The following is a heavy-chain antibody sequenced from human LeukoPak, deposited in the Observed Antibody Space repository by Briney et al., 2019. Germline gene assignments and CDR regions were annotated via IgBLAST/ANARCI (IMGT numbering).Heavy chain of an antibody. CDR2: INPNSGGT. CDR1: GYTFTGYY. CDR3: ARDGMVRGVIIGSYGMDV. D-gene: IGHD3-10*01. V-gene: IGHV1-2*02. Sequence: ASVKVSCKASGYTFTGYYMHWVRQAPGQGLEWMGWINPNSGGTNYAQKFQGRVTMTRDTSISTAYMELSRLRSDDTAVYYCARDGMVRGVIIGSYGMDVWGQGTTVTVS. J-gene: IGHJ6*02.